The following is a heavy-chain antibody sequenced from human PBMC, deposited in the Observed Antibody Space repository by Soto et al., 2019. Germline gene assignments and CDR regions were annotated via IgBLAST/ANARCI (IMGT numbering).Heavy chain of an antibody. CDR1: GGTFSSYA. CDR2: IIPILGIA. CDR3: ARPRNSDAFDI. D-gene: IGHD1-7*01. V-gene: IGHV1-69*04. J-gene: IGHJ3*02. Sequence: SVKVSCKASGGTFSSYAISWVRQAPGQGLEWMGRIIPILGIANYAQKFQGRVTITADKSTSTAYMELSSLRSEDTAVYYCARPRNSDAFDIWGQGTMVTVSS.